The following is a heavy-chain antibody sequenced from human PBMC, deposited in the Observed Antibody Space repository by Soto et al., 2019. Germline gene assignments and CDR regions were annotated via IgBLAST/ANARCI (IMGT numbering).Heavy chain of an antibody. Sequence: EASVKVSCKASGFTFTSSAVQWVRQARGQRLEWIGWIVVGSGNTNYAQKFQERVTITRDMSTSTAYMELSSLRSEDTAVYYCAAVGGIAVRRLAFDIWGQGTMVTVSS. J-gene: IGHJ3*02. CDR3: AAVGGIAVRRLAFDI. CDR2: IVVGSGNT. V-gene: IGHV1-58*01. D-gene: IGHD6-19*01. CDR1: GFTFTSSA.